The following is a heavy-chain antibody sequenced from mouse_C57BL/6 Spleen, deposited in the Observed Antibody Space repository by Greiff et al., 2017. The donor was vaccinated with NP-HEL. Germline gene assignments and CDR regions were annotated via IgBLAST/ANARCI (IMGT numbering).Heavy chain of an antibody. D-gene: IGHD2-1*01. V-gene: IGHV1-53*01. CDR2: INPSNGGT. CDR3: ASYGNYGGDY. Sequence: QVQLQQPGTELVKPGASVKLSCKASGYTFTSYWMHWVKQRPGQGLEWIGNINPSNGGTNYNETFKGKATLTVDKSSSTAYLQLSSLTSEDSAGYSCASYGNYGGDYWGKGTTLTVSS. J-gene: IGHJ2*01. CDR1: GYTFTSYW.